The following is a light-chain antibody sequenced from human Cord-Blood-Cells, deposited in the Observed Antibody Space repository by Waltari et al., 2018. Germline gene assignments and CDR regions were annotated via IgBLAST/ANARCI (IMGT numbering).Light chain of an antibody. CDR3: QTGCHCTWV. CDR1: SGHITNV. CDR2: INSDGSH. J-gene: IGLJ3*02. Sequence: SASLGASVKLTCNLDSGHITNVVAWHQQHPERGPRYLMKINSDGSHSKGDEFPDRFSGSSSGAERYLTISSVQSDYEADYYCQTGCHCTWVFGVVTKLTV. V-gene: IGLV4-69*01.